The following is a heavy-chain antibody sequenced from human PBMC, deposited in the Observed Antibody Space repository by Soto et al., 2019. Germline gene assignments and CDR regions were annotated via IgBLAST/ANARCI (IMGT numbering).Heavy chain of an antibody. V-gene: IGHV1-18*01. J-gene: IGHJ5*02. CDR3: ARDEYNNGRNWLNP. CDR1: GYTLSNSG. D-gene: IGHD2-8*01. CDR2: ISTYNGNT. Sequence: QVQLVQSGPEVKKPGASVKVSCKASGYTLSNSGFSWMRQAPGQGLEWMGWISTYNGNTNYAQKFQGRLSMTTDTSTSTAFMELRTLRSDDTAVYYCARDEYNNGRNWLNPWGQGTLVTVTS.